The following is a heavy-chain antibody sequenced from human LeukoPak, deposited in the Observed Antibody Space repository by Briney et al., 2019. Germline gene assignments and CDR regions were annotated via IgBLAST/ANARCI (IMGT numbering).Heavy chain of an antibody. CDR1: GDSISSYY. D-gene: IGHD4-17*01. CDR3: ARGHTVTNFDY. V-gene: IGHV4-59*01. Sequence: SETLSLTCTVSGDSISSYYWSWIRQPPGKGLEWIGYIYYSGSTNYNPSLKSRVTISVDTSKNQFSLKLSSVTAADTAVYYCARGHTVTNFDYWGQGTLVTVSS. CDR2: IYYSGST. J-gene: IGHJ4*02.